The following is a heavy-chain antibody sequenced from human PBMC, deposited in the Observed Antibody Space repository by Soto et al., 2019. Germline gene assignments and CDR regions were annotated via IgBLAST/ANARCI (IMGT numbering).Heavy chain of an antibody. V-gene: IGHV1-8*01. CDR1: GYTLTSYD. Sequence: ASVKVSCKASGYTLTSYDINWVRQAIGQGLEWMGWMNPNSGNTRHAQKFQGRVTMTSNTSISTAYLKLSSLRSEDTAVYYCARGYCTSTSCSFDPWGQGALVTVSS. D-gene: IGHD2-2*01. J-gene: IGHJ5*02. CDR3: ARGYCTSTSCSFDP. CDR2: MNPNSGNT.